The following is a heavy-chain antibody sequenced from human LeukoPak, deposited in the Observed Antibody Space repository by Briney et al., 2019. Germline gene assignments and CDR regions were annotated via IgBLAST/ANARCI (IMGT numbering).Heavy chain of an antibody. CDR3: AKAVGWYATSYFDY. V-gene: IGHV1-69*04. Sequence: SVKVSCKASGGTFSSYAISWVRQAPGQGLEWMGRIIPIFGIANYAQKFQGRVTITADKSTSTAYMELSSLRAEDTAVYYCAKAVGWYATSYFDYWGQGTLVTVSS. CDR2: IIPIFGIA. D-gene: IGHD6-19*01. CDR1: GGTFSSYA. J-gene: IGHJ4*02.